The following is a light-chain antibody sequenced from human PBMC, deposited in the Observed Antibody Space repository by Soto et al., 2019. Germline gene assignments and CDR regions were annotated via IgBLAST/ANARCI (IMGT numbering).Light chain of an antibody. CDR1: QDISNY. V-gene: IGKV1-33*01. CDR2: DAS. J-gene: IGKJ1*01. CDR3: QQYNNYPWT. Sequence: DIQMTQSPSSLSASVGDRVTITCQASQDISNYVNWYQQKPGKAPKLLISDASNLETGVPSRFSGSGSGTEFTLTISSLQPGDFATYYCQQYNNYPWTFGQGTKVEIK.